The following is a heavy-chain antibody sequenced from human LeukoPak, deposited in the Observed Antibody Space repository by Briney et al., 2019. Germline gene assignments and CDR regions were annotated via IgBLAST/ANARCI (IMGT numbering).Heavy chain of an antibody. V-gene: IGHV3-23*01. J-gene: IGHJ6*02. CDR2: ISGSGGST. Sequence: GGSLRLSCEASGFTVTANYMTWVRQAPGKGLEWVSAISGSGGSTYCADSVKGRFTISRDNSKNTLYLQMNSLRAEDTAVYYCAKTFYYSGSYVSDYYYGMDVWGQGTTVTVSS. CDR1: GFTVTANY. D-gene: IGHD1-26*01. CDR3: AKTFYYSGSYVSDYYYGMDV.